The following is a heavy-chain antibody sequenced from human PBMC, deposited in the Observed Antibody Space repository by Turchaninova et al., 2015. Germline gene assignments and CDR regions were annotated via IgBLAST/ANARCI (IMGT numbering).Heavy chain of an antibody. CDR2: INPRGGST. Sequence: QVQLVQSGAGVKKPGASVTVSCKSSGYTFTSYYMHWVRQAPGQGLEWMGIINPRGGSTSYAQKFQGRVTMTRDTSTSTVYMELSSLRSEDTAVYYCARVSSTGAEIDYWGQGTLVTVSS. CDR1: GYTFTSYY. J-gene: IGHJ4*02. V-gene: IGHV1-46*01. CDR3: ARVSSTGAEIDY. D-gene: IGHD2-2*01.